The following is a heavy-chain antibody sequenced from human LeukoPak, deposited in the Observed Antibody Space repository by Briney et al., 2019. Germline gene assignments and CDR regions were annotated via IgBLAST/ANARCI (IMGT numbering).Heavy chain of an antibody. D-gene: IGHD6-19*01. V-gene: IGHV3-48*03. Sequence: GGSLRLSCAASGFSFSNYEMNWVRQAPGKGLEWVSYISSSGSTIYYADSVKGRLTISRDNAKNSLYLQMNSLRAEDTAVYYCAREWGSGWPSFDYWGQGTLVTVSS. CDR1: GFSFSNYE. CDR2: ISSSGSTI. CDR3: AREWGSGWPSFDY. J-gene: IGHJ4*02.